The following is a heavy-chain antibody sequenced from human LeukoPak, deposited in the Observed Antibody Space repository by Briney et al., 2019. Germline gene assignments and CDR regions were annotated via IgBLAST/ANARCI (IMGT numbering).Heavy chain of an antibody. CDR1: GFTVSDYS. J-gene: IGHJ4*02. D-gene: IGHD6-13*01. CDR3: ASLGGKLVPFDY. Sequence: KSGGSLRLSCAASGFTVSDYSMSWVRQAPGKGLEWVSAISGSGSYTDYADSVKGRFTISKDNAKNSLYLQMNSLRAEDTAVYYCASLGGKLVPFDYWGQGTLVTVSS. CDR2: ISGSGSYT. V-gene: IGHV3-11*06.